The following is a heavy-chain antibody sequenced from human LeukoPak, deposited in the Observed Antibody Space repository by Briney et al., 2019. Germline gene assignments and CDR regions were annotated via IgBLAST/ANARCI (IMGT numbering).Heavy chain of an antibody. Sequence: SETLSLTCTVSGGSMTAGDYYWGWVRQPPGTGLQWIATSYQGASLKSRVTISLDTSKNQFSLRLTSVTAADTAVYYCARIYGLYQEAMDIWGPGITVTVSS. V-gene: IGHV4-39*07. D-gene: IGHD3-16*02. CDR2: S. CDR3: ARIYGLYQEAMDI. CDR1: GGSMTAGDYY. J-gene: IGHJ6*02.